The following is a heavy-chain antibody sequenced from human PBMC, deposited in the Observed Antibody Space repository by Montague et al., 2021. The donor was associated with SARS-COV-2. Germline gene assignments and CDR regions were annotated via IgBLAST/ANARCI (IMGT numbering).Heavy chain of an antibody. CDR3: ARGRTVTTFYYYYYYGMDV. J-gene: IGHJ6*02. V-gene: IGHV4-34*01. D-gene: IGHD4-17*01. CDR1: GGSFSGYY. Sequence: SETLSLTCAVYGGSFSGYYLRWTRQPPGKGLEWIGEINHSGSTNYNPSPKSRVTISVDTSKNQFSLKLSSVTAADTAVYYCARGRTVTTFYYYYYYGMDVWGHETPVTDS. CDR2: INHSGST.